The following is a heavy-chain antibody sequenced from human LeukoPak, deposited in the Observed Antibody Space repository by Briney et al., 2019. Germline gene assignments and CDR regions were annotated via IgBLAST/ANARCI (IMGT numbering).Heavy chain of an antibody. Sequence: ASVKVSCKASGYTFTGYYMHWVRQAPGQGLEWMGWINPNSGGTNYAQKFQGRVTMTRDTSISTAYMELSRLRSDDTAVYYCARGTPNGFLEWLSVGDYWGLGTLVTVSS. D-gene: IGHD3-3*01. CDR1: GYTFTGYY. CDR3: ARGTPNGFLEWLSVGDY. J-gene: IGHJ4*02. V-gene: IGHV1-2*02. CDR2: INPNSGGT.